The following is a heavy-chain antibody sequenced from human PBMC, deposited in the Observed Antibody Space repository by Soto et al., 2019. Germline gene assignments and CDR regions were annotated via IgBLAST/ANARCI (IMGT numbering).Heavy chain of an antibody. V-gene: IGHV4-34*01. Sequence: SETLSLTCAVYGGSFSGYYWTWIRQPPGTGLEWIGEINHSGSTNYNPSLKSRVTISVDTSKNQFSLKLTSVTAVDTAVYYCSRDKITGLFDYWGQGTLVTVSS. CDR1: GGSFSGYY. J-gene: IGHJ4*02. CDR2: INHSGST. D-gene: IGHD2-8*02. CDR3: SRDKITGLFDY.